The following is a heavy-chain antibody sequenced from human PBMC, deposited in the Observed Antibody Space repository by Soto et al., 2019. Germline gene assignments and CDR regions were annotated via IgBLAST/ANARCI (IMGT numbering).Heavy chain of an antibody. V-gene: IGHV4-59*12. CDR3: AGDRRNGFDI. CDR1: GGSITRYY. CDR2: IYYSGGS. J-gene: IGHJ3*02. Sequence: SETLCLTCTVSGGSITRYYRSWIRQPPGKGLEWIGKIYYSGGSNYNPSLKSRVTISVDTSKNQFSLKLTSVTAADTAVFYCAGDRRNGFDIWGQGTMVPVS.